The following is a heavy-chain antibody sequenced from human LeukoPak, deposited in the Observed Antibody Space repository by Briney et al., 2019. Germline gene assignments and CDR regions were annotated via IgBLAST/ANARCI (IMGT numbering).Heavy chain of an antibody. J-gene: IGHJ4*02. CDR3: AKEFWSGYQYFDS. D-gene: IGHD3-3*01. CDR2: ISYDGSNK. CDR1: GFTFSSYD. Sequence: GRSLRLSCAASGFTFSSYDMHWVRQAPGKGLEWVAVISYDGSNKYYADSVKGRFSISRDNSKNTPYLQMDSLRAEDTADTAVYYCAKEFWSGYQYFDSWGQGTLVTVSS. V-gene: IGHV3-30*18.